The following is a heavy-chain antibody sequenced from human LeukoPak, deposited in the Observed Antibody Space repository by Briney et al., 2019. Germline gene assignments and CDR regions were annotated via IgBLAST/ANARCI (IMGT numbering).Heavy chain of an antibody. CDR3: ARLQDGAQYSGSNDAFDI. D-gene: IGHD1-26*01. CDR2: IYPGDSDT. CDR1: GYSFTSYW. Sequence: GESLKISCKGPGYSFTSYWIGWVRQMPGKGLEWMGIIYPGDSDTRYSPSLQGQVTTSADKSISTAYLQWSSLKASDTAMYYCARLQDGAQYSGSNDAFDIWGQGTMVTVSS. V-gene: IGHV5-51*01. J-gene: IGHJ3*02.